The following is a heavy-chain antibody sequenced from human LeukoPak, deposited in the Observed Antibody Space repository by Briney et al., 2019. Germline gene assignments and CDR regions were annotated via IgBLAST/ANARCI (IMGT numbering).Heavy chain of an antibody. CDR1: GGSISSYY. Sequence: PSETLSLTCTVSGGSISSYYWSWIRQPAGKGLEWIGRIYTSGSTNYNPSHKSRVTMSVDTSKNQFSLKLSSVTAADTAVYYCARDGTRYSSGWYPTWGQGTLVTVSS. V-gene: IGHV4-4*07. D-gene: IGHD6-19*01. CDR3: ARDGTRYSSGWYPT. CDR2: IYTSGST. J-gene: IGHJ5*02.